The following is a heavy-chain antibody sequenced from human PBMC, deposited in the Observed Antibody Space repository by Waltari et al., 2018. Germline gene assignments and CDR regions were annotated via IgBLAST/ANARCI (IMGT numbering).Heavy chain of an antibody. Sequence: QVQLQESGPGLVKPSQTLSLPCTVSGASVSVCRYFWNWIRQPAGKGLEWIARIYTTGRTDYNPSLQSRVTISADTSKNELSLKMSSVTAADTAVYYCARSGYDSTEGWLDPWGPGTLVTVSS. D-gene: IGHD3-22*01. CDR2: IYTTGRT. V-gene: IGHV4-61*02. CDR1: GASVSVCRYF. J-gene: IGHJ5*02. CDR3: ARSGYDSTEGWLDP.